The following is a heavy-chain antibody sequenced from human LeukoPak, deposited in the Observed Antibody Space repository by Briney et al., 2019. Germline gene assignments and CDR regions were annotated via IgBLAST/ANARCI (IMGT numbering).Heavy chain of an antibody. J-gene: IGHJ4*02. Sequence: SETLSLTCTVSGGSISSSSYYWGWIRQPPGKGLEWIGSIYYSGSTNYNPSLKSRVTISVDTSKNQFSLKLSSVTAADTAVYYCACSREWLSYFDYWGQGTLVTVSS. V-gene: IGHV4-39*07. CDR1: GGSISSSSYY. CDR2: IYYSGST. CDR3: ACSREWLSYFDY. D-gene: IGHD3-3*01.